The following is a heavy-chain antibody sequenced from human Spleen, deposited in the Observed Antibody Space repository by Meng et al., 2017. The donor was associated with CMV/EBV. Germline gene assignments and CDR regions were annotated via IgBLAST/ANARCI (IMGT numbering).Heavy chain of an antibody. D-gene: IGHD2-15*01. J-gene: IGHJ6*02. CDR1: GFTFSSYW. CDR3: ARKQGGRYGMDV. Sequence: GESLKISCAASGFTFSSYWMHWVRQAPGKGLVWVSRINSDGSSTSYADSVKDRFTISRDNAKNTLYLQMNTLTAEDTAVYYCARKQGGRYGMDVWGQGTTVTVSS. V-gene: IGHV3-74*01. CDR2: INSDGSST.